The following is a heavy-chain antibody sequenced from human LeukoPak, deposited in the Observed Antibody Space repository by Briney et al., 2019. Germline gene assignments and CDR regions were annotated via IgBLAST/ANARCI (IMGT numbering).Heavy chain of an antibody. D-gene: IGHD6-19*01. J-gene: IGHJ4*02. Sequence: ASVKVSCKVSGYTLTELSMHWVRQAPGKGLEWRGGFDPEDGETIYAQKFQGRVTMTEDTSTDTAYMELSSLRSEDTALYHCARWSSIKVAATEDYWGQGTLVTVSS. CDR1: GYTLTELS. CDR3: ARWSSIKVAATEDY. V-gene: IGHV1-24*01. CDR2: FDPEDGET.